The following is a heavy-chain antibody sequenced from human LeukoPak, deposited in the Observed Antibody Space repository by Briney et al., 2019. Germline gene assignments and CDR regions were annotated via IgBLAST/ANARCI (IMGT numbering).Heavy chain of an antibody. CDR1: GYTLTELS. D-gene: IGHD3-22*01. J-gene: IGHJ4*02. CDR2: FDPEDGET. CDR3: ATGPTYYYDSSGYQGGDY. V-gene: IGHV1-24*01. Sequence: ASVKVSCKVSGYTLTELSMHWVRRAPGKGLEWMGGFDPEDGETIYAQKFQGRVTMTEDTSTDTAYMELSSLRSEDTAVYYCATGPTYYYDSSGYQGGDYWGQGTLVTVSS.